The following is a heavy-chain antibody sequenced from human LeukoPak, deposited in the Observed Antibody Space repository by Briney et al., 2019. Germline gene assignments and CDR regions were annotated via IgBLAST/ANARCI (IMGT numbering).Heavy chain of an antibody. CDR2: IYYSGST. CDR3: ARELEWTRYYDSSGYSAFDI. CDR1: GGSISSSSYY. J-gene: IGHJ3*02. D-gene: IGHD3-22*01. Sequence: SETLSLTCTVSGGSISSSSYYWGWIRQPPGKGLEWIGSIYYSGSTYYNPSLKSRVTISVDTSKNQFSLKLSSVTAADTAVYYCARELEWTRYYDSSGYSAFDIWGQGTMVTVSS. V-gene: IGHV4-39*02.